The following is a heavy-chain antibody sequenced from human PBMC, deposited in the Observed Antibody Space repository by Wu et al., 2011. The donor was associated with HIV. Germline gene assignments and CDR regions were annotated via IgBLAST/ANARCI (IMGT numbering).Heavy chain of an antibody. CDR2: IHPRGGGT. CDR3: ARDFGFGNFGRGYLDF. V-gene: IGHV1-46*01. D-gene: IGHD3-3*01. J-gene: IGHJ4*02. Sequence: QVQLVQSGAEVMKPGASVKLSCKTSGFTFTTSYVNWVRQAPGQGLEWMGIIHPRGGGTTYAQKFQGRVTMTSDTSTSTVYMVLSSLKFEDTSMYYCARDFGFGNFGRGYLDFWGQGTLVTVSS. CDR1: GFTFTTSY.